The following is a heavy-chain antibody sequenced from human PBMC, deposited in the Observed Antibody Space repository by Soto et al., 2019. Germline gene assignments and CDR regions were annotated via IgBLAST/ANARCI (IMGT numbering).Heavy chain of an antibody. CDR2: ISAYSGNT. D-gene: IGHD6-19*01. CDR3: ASAVDGTGVKFDF. J-gene: IGHJ4*02. Sequence: QVQLVQSGAEVKKPGASVKVSCKASGYTFSNYGITWVRQAPGQGLEWMGWISAYSGNTNYAQKLQGRVTMTTDTATSTAYIELRSLRSDDTAVYYCASAVDGTGVKFDFWGQGTLVTVSS. V-gene: IGHV1-18*01. CDR1: GYTFSNYG.